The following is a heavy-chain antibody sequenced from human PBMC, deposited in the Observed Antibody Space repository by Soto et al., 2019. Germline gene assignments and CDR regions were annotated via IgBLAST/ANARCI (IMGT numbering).Heavy chain of an antibody. J-gene: IGHJ6*02. CDR3: AKLTAEPEYFDWLSHYYYGMDV. V-gene: IGHV3-23*01. CDR1: GFTFSSYA. D-gene: IGHD3-9*01. Sequence: QPGGSLRLSCAASGFTFSSYAMSWVRRAPGKGLEWVSAVSGSGGSTYYADSVKGRVTISRDNSKNTLYLQMNSLRAEDTAVYYCAKLTAEPEYFDWLSHYYYGMDVWGQGTMIPVSS. CDR2: VSGSGGST.